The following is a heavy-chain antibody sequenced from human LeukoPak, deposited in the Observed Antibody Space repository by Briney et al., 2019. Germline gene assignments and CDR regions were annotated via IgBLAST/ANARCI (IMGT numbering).Heavy chain of an antibody. CDR2: IYTSGST. V-gene: IGHV4-61*02. D-gene: IGHD6-19*01. J-gene: IGHJ3*02. CDR3: AREAHPVAGGKDAFDI. Sequence: SETLSLTCTVSGGSISSGSYYWSWIRQPTGKGLEWIGRIYTSGSTNYNPSLKSRVTISVDTSKNQFSLKLSSVTAADTAVYYCAREAHPVAGGKDAFDIWGQGTMVSVSS. CDR1: GGSISSGSYY.